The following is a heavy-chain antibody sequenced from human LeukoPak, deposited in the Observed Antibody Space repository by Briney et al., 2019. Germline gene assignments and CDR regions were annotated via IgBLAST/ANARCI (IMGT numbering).Heavy chain of an antibody. V-gene: IGHV1-2*02. CDR1: GYTFTDYY. CDR2: INPNSGGT. CDR3: ARAERHFQH. Sequence: ASVTVSCKASGYTFTDYYMHWVRQAPGQGLEWMGWINPNSGGTSYAQKFQGRVTMTRDTSISTAYMDLSRLRSDDTAVYYCARAERHFQHWGQGTLVTVSS. J-gene: IGHJ1*01.